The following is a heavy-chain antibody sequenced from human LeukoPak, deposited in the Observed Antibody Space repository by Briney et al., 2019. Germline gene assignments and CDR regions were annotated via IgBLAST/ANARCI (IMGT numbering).Heavy chain of an antibody. D-gene: IGHD4-17*01. CDR3: ARAEDYGDYVGY. CDR1: GGSISSYY. Sequence: SETLSLTCTVSGGSISSYYWSWIRQPPGKGLEWIGYIYYSGSTNYNPSLKSRVTISADTSKNQFSLKLSSVTAADTAVYYCARAEDYGDYVGYWGQGTLVTVSS. J-gene: IGHJ4*02. V-gene: IGHV4-59*01. CDR2: IYYSGST.